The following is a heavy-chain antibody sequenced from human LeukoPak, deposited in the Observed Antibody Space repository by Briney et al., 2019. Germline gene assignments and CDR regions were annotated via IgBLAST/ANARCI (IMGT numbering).Heavy chain of an antibody. CDR3: ARDPKSGSYPDY. J-gene: IGHJ4*02. Sequence: GGSLRLSCAASGFTFSSYWMHWVRQGPGKGLVWVSRIKSDGTYTSYADSVKGRFTISRDNAKNTLYLQMNSLRAEDTAVYYCARDPKSGSYPDYWGQGTLVTVSS. CDR1: GFTFSSYW. V-gene: IGHV3-74*01. CDR2: IKSDGTYT. D-gene: IGHD1-26*01.